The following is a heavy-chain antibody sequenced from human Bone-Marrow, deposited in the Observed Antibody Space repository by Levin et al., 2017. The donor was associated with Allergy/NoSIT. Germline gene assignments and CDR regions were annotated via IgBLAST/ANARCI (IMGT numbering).Heavy chain of an antibody. Sequence: ASVMVSCKASGYTFTDYYMHWVRQAPGQGLDWMGIINPTNGRTTYAQKFQGRVTMTRDTSTSTIYMELRSLESEDTAVYFCTRARGYITPFDVWGQGTMVTVSS. J-gene: IGHJ3*01. CDR3: TRARGYITPFDV. CDR1: GYTFTDYY. CDR2: INPTNGRT. V-gene: IGHV1-46*03. D-gene: IGHD5-18*01.